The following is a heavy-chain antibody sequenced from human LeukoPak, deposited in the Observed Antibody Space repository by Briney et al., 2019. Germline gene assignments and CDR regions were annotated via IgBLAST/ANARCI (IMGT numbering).Heavy chain of an antibody. CDR1: SGSISGSDYY. V-gene: IGHV4-39*02. J-gene: IGHJ3*02. CDR2: INYSGNT. D-gene: IGHD1-14*01. CDR3: ATVDRGDDAFDI. Sequence: SETLSLTCTVSSGSISGSDYYWCWIRQPPGKGLEWIGSINYSGNTYYDSSLKSRVTISVDTSKNYFSLRLSSVTAADTAVYYCATVDRGDDAFDIWGQGTMVTVSS.